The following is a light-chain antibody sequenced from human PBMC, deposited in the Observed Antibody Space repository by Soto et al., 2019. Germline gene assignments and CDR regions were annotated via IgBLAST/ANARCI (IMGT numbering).Light chain of an antibody. CDR1: SSDVGNYNY. V-gene: IGLV2-14*01. CDR2: EVS. CDR3: SSYTSSSSVV. Sequence: QSALTQPASVSGSPGQSITISCTGTSSDVGNYNYVSWYQQHPGKAPKLMIYEVSDRPSGVSNHFSGSKSGNTASLTISGLQAEDEADYYCSSYTSSSSVVFGGGTKVTVL. J-gene: IGLJ2*01.